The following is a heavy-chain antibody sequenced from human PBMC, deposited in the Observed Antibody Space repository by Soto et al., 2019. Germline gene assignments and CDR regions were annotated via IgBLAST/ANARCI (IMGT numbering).Heavy chain of an antibody. CDR1: GYTFSSSS. CDR2: ISVYNGNT. J-gene: IGHJ4*02. CDR3: ARNASGGVDS. Sequence: QVQLVQSGAQVKKPGASVKVSCKASGYTFSSSSISWVRQAPGQGLECMGWISVYNGNTNYAQTLQGRVTMSTDTSTVTAYMELRGLRSDDKAVYYCARNASGGVDSWGQGTLVTVSS. V-gene: IGHV1-18*01. D-gene: IGHD3-16*01.